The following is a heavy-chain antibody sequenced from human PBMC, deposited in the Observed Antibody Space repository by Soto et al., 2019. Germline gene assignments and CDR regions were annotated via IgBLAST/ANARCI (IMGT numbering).Heavy chain of an antibody. J-gene: IGHJ3*02. Sequence: GGSLRLSCAASGFTFSSYGMHWVRQAPGKGLEWVAVIWYDGSNKYYADSVKGRFTISRDNSKNTLYLQMNSLRAEDTAVYYCARGSRYIWGSYRYTGAFDIWGQGTMVTVSS. CDR2: IWYDGSNK. V-gene: IGHV3-33*01. CDR1: GFTFSSYG. D-gene: IGHD3-16*02. CDR3: ARGSRYIWGSYRYTGAFDI.